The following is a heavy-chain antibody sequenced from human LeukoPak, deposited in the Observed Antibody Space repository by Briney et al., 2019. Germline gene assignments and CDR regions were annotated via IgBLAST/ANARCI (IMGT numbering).Heavy chain of an antibody. J-gene: IGHJ4*02. D-gene: IGHD3-9*01. V-gene: IGHV3-21*01. CDR3: APALYDFLTGYRDY. CDR1: GFTFSTYS. CDR2: ITSSSSHT. Sequence: GGSLRLSCAASGFTFSTYSMNWVRQAPGKGLEWVSSITSSSSHTYYADSVKRRFTISRDNAKNSLYLQMNSLRAEDTAVYYCAPALYDFLTGYRDYWGQGTLVTVSS.